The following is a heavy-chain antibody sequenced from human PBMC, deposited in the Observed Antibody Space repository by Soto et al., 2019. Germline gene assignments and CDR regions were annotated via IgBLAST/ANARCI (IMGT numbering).Heavy chain of an antibody. CDR1: GFTFSCYA. D-gene: IGHD1-26*01. CDR2: ISYDGSNK. J-gene: IGHJ4*02. Sequence: GGSLRLSCAASGFTFSCYAMHWVRQAPGKGLEWVAVISYDGSNKYYADSVKGRFTISRDNSKNTLYLQMNSLRAEDTAVYYCARDGARGTRAIYYFDYWGQGTLVTVSS. V-gene: IGHV3-30-3*01. CDR3: ARDGARGTRAIYYFDY.